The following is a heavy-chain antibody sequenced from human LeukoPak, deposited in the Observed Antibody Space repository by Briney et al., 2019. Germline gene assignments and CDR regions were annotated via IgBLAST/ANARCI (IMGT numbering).Heavy chain of an antibody. CDR1: GFTFSSYA. CDR3: AKSIGESHYYMDV. D-gene: IGHD3-10*01. J-gene: IGHJ6*03. V-gene: IGHV3-23*01. Sequence: GGSLRLSCAASGFTFSSYAMSWVRQAPGKGLEWVSDISNSADSTYYADSVKGRFTISRDNSKNSLYLQMNSLRTEDTALYYCAKSIGESHYYMDVWGKGATVTISS. CDR2: ISNSADST.